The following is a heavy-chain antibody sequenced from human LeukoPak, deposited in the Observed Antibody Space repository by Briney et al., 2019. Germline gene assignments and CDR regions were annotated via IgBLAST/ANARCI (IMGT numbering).Heavy chain of an antibody. V-gene: IGHV3-43D*03. Sequence: PGGSLRLSCAASGFTFDDYAMHWVRQAPGKGLEGVSRISWHGRSTFYADSVKGRFTISRDNTKNSLYLQMDSLRAEDTALYYCAKPHLSVVDTPYFDYWGQGTLVTVSS. J-gene: IGHJ4*02. D-gene: IGHD5-18*01. CDR3: AKPHLSVVDTPYFDY. CDR1: GFTFDDYA. CDR2: ISWHGRST.